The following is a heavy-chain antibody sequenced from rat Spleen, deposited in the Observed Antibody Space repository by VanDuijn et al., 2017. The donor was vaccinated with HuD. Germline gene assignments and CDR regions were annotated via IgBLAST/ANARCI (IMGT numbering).Heavy chain of an antibody. CDR3: AVAGYGY. J-gene: IGHJ2*01. CDR2: ITPSGLTT. V-gene: IGHV5-19*01. D-gene: IGHD1-7*01. Sequence: EVQLVESGGGLVQPGRSLKLSCAASGFSFSKYGMQWIRQTPTKGLQWVAAITPSGLTTHYRDSMKGRFTISRENAKATLYLQMHSLRSEDTATYYCAVAGYGYWGQGVMVTVSS. CDR1: GFSFSKYG.